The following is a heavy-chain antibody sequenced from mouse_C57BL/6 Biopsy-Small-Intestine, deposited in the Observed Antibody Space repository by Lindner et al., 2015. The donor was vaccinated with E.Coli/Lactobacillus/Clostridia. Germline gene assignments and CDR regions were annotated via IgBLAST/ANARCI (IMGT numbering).Heavy chain of an antibody. V-gene: IGHV1-22*01. Sequence: VQLQESGPELVKPGASVKMSCMPSGYTFTDYNMHWVKQSHGKSLEWIGYIDPNSGGSNFNQKFEGKATLTVNRSSSTAYMELRSLASEDSAVYYCARWSYYGSSYLDVWGTGTTVTVSS. CDR3: ARWSYYGSSYLDV. CDR1: GYTFTDYN. D-gene: IGHD1-1*01. CDR2: IDPNSGGS. J-gene: IGHJ1*03.